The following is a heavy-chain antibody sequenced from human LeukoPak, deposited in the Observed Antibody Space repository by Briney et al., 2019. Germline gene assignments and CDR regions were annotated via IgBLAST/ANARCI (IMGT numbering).Heavy chain of an antibody. J-gene: IGHJ4*02. Sequence: PSETLSLTCTVSGDSFSSSSHYWGWLRQPPGRGLEWIGSIRNSGNTYYSPSLKSRVTISVDTSKNQFSLKLNSVTATDTAVYYCARHYGPWGQGTLVTVSS. CDR3: ARHYGP. D-gene: IGHD3-10*01. CDR1: GDSFSSSSHY. CDR2: IRNSGNT. V-gene: IGHV4-39*01.